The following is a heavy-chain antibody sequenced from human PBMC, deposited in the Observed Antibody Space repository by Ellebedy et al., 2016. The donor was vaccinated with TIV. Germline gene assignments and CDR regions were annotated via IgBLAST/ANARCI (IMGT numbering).Heavy chain of an antibody. CDR2: TSGGNADT. J-gene: IGHJ5*02. Sequence: ASVKVSCKTSGYTFSDNAIHWVRQAPGQRLECMGWTSGGNADTTVSQRFQGRVTITRDTSASTAYMELNSLTSEDTAIYYCARGIHSGYDHWGQGTLVTVSS. D-gene: IGHD5-12*01. CDR3: ARGIHSGYDH. V-gene: IGHV1-3*01. CDR1: GYTFSDNA.